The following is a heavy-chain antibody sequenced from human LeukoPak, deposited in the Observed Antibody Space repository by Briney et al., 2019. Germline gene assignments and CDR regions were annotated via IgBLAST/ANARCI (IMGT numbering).Heavy chain of an antibody. CDR2: IYSGGST. V-gene: IGHV3-66*02. D-gene: IGHD2-8*01. CDR3: ARSPLDVMAT. Sequence: GGSLRLSCAASGFTVSSNYMSWVRQAPGRGLEWVSVIYSGGSTYYADSVKGRFTISRDNSKNTLYLQMNNLRAEDTAVYYCARSPLDVMATWGQGTLVTVSS. CDR1: GFTVSSNY. J-gene: IGHJ5*02.